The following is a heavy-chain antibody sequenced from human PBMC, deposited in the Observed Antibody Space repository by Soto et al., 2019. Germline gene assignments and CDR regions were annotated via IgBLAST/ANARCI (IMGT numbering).Heavy chain of an antibody. CDR1: GFTFGDYG. J-gene: IGHJ6*03. CDR2: ISYDGSNK. V-gene: IGHV3-30*18. Sequence: GGSLRLSCAASGFTFGDYGMSWVRQAPGKGLEWVAVISYDGSNKDYADSVKGRFTISRDNSKNTLYLQMNSLRAEDTAVYYCAKDVASYYYMDVWGKGTTVTVSS. CDR3: AKDVASYYYMDV.